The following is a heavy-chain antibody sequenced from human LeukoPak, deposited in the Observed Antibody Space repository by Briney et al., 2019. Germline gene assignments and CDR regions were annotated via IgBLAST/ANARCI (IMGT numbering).Heavy chain of an antibody. D-gene: IGHD6-19*01. V-gene: IGHV3-23*01. CDR2: ISGSGGST. CDR3: AKDPEQWLVQYYFDY. J-gene: IGHJ4*02. CDR1: GFTFSSYA. Sequence: GGSLRLSCAASGFTFSSYAMSWVRQAPGKGLEWVSAISGSGGSTYYADSVKGRFTISRDNSKNTLYLQMNSLRAEDTAVYYCAKDPEQWLVQYYFDYWGQGTLVTVSS.